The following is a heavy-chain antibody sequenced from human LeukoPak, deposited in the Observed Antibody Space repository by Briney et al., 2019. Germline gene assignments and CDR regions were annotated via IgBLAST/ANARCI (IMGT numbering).Heavy chain of an antibody. D-gene: IGHD5-12*01. CDR3: ARSPITSNGAFDI. CDR2: IYYSGST. V-gene: IGHV4-59*01. J-gene: IGHJ3*02. CDR1: GGSISSYY. Sequence: SETLSLTCTVSGGSISSYYWSWIRQPPGKGLEWIGYIYYSGSTNYNPSLKSRVAISVDTSKNQFSLKLSSVTAADTAVYYCARSPITSNGAFDIWGQGTMVTVSS.